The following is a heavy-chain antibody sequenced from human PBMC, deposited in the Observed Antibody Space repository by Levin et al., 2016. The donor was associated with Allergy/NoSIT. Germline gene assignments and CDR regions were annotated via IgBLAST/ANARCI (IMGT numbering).Heavy chain of an antibody. J-gene: IGHJ3*02. CDR1: GGSISSGGYY. CDR2: IYHRGST. D-gene: IGHD6-25*01. V-gene: IGHV4-31*03. CDR3: ARERGYSSAKDAFDI. Sequence: SETLSLTCTVSGGSISSGGYYWNWIRQHPGKGLEWIGYIYHRGSTEYNPSLKSRVTISVDTSKNRFSLKLSSVTAADTAVYYCARERGYSSAKDAFDIWGQGTMVTVSS.